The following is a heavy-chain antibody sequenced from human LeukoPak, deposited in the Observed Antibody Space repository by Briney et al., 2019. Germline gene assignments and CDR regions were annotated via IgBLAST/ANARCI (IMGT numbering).Heavy chain of an antibody. Sequence: SETLSLTCTVSGCSISSYYWSWIRQPPGKGLEWNGYIYCSGSTNYNPSLKSRVTISVDTSKNQFSLKLSSVTAADTAVYYCARDVGVSSGWYRHYYYGMDVWGQGTTVTVSS. D-gene: IGHD6-19*01. CDR3: ARDVGVSSGWYRHYYYGMDV. J-gene: IGHJ6*02. V-gene: IGHV4-59*01. CDR2: IYCSGST. CDR1: GCSISSYY.